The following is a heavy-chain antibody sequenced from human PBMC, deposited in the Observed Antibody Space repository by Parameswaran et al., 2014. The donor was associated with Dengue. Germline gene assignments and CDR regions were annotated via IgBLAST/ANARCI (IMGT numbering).Heavy chain of an antibody. CDR3: ARYRGSGWYYYYYGMDV. V-gene: IGHV1-8*01. Sequence: WVRQAPGQGLEWMGWMNPNSGNTGYAQKFQGRVTMTRNTSISTAYMELSSLRSEDTAVYYCARYRGSGWYYYYYGMDVWAKGPRSPSP. J-gene: IGHJ6*02. D-gene: IGHD6-19*01. CDR2: MNPNSGNT.